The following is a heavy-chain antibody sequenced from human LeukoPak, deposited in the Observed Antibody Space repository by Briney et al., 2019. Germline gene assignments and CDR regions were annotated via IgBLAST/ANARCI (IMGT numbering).Heavy chain of an antibody. J-gene: IGHJ4*02. Sequence: PGGSLRLSCAASGFTFRNYWMAWVRQAPGKGLEWVSAISGSGGSTYYADSVKGRFTISRDNAKNSLSLQMNSLRAEDTAVYYCARRDHGDYGEEYWGQGTLVTVSS. D-gene: IGHD4-17*01. V-gene: IGHV3-23*01. CDR3: ARRDHGDYGEEY. CDR1: GFTFRNYW. CDR2: ISGSGGST.